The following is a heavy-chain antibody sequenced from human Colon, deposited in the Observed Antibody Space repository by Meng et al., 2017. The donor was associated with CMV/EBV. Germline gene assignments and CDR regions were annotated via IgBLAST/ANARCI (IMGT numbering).Heavy chain of an antibody. J-gene: IGHJ6*02. CDR1: VFSLSTSGMC. V-gene: IGHV2-70*20. D-gene: IGHD6-6*01. CDR3: ARSYSSSPYYYGMDV. CDR2: IDWDDDK. Sequence: SGPTLVKPTQTLTLTCTFSVFSLSTSGMCVSWVRQPPGKALEWLALIDWDDDKYYSTSLKTRLTISKDTSKNQVVLTMTNMDPVDTATYYCARSYSSSPYYYGMDVWGQGTTVTVSS.